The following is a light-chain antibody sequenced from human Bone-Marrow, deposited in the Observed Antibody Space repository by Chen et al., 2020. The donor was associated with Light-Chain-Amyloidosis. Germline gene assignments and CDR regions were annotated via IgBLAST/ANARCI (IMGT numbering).Light chain of an antibody. CDR1: NIGSTS. CDR2: DDS. V-gene: IGLV3-21*02. CDR3: QVWDRSSDRPV. J-gene: IGLJ3*02. Sequence: SYVLTQPSSVSVAPGQTATIACGGNNIGSTSVHWYQQTPGQAPLLVVYDDSDRPSGIPERLFCSNAGDPAHPALSRVEAGDEADYYCQVWDRSSDRPVFGGGTKLTVL.